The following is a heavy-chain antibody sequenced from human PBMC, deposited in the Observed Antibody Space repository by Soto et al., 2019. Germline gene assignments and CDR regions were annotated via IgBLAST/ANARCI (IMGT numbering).Heavy chain of an antibody. J-gene: IGHJ5*02. V-gene: IGHV4-59*02. CDR1: GGSVSVSY. Sequence: SETLSLTCTVSGGSVSVSYWTWVRHPPGKGLEWIGYVYYTGDTNYNPSLKSRVSISIDTSKNQFSLSLRSVTAADTAVYYCAKTGPDGDERFDPWGQGTLVTVSS. CDR2: VYYTGDT. CDR3: AKTGPDGDERFDP.